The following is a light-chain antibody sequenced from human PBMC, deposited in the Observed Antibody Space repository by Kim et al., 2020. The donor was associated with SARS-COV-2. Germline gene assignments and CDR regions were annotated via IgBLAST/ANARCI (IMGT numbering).Light chain of an antibody. Sequence: PRDSATTACMASQSVISSYLAWYQRKPCHAPMLRTYGATSRATGVPDRVSGGGSGTDFTLTITRLEPEDVAVYYCQQYGNSPHTVGQGTKVDIK. J-gene: IGKJ1*01. V-gene: IGKV3-20*01. CDR2: GAT. CDR1: QSVISSY. CDR3: QQYGNSPHT.